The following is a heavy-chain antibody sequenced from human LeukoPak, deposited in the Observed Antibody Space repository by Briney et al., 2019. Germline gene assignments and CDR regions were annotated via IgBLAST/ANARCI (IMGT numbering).Heavy chain of an antibody. CDR2: ITGSGAGT. CDR3: ARDRSSSGWYYYYYYMDV. Sequence: GGSLRLSCAASGLTFSSFAMRWVRQAPGKGLEWVSSITGSGAGTYYADSVKGRFTISRDNSKNTLYLQMNSLRAEDTAVYYCARDRSSSGWYYYYYYMDVWGKGTTVTVSS. D-gene: IGHD6-19*01. V-gene: IGHV3-23*01. CDR1: GLTFSSFA. J-gene: IGHJ6*03.